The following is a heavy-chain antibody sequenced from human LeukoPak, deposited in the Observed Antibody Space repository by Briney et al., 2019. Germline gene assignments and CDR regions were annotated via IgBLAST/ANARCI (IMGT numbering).Heavy chain of an antibody. CDR1: GGSISSSSYY. J-gene: IGHJ4*02. D-gene: IGHD4-23*01. CDR3: ARDLRGHTVVTSHYFDY. Sequence: PSETLSLTCTVSGGSISSSSYYWGWIRQPPGKGLEWIGSIYYSGSTYYNPSLKSRVTISVDTSKNQFSLKLSSVTAADTAVYYCARDLRGHTVVTSHYFDYWGQGTLVTVSS. CDR2: IYYSGST. V-gene: IGHV4-39*07.